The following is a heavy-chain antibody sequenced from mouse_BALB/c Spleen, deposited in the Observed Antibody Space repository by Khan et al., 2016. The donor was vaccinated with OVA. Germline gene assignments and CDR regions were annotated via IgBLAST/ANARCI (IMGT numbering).Heavy chain of an antibody. CDR2: ISYSGVT. Sequence: VQLKESGPGLVKPSQSLSLTCTVTGYSITSGYAWNWIRQFPENKLEWMGYISYSGVTSYPPSLKSRISITRDTSKNQFFLQLTSVTTEDTATYYCARGNYYGYYFDYWGQGTTLTVSS. V-gene: IGHV3-2*02. CDR3: ARGNYYGYYFDY. D-gene: IGHD1-1*01. CDR1: GYSITSGYA. J-gene: IGHJ2*01.